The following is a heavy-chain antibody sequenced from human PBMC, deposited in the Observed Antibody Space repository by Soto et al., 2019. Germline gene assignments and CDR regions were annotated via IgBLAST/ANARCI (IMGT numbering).Heavy chain of an antibody. CDR1: GFTFDDYA. V-gene: IGHV3-9*01. CDR2: ISWNRGSI. D-gene: IGHD3-3*01. J-gene: IGHJ4*02. Sequence: EVQLVESGGGLVQPGRSLRLSCAASGFTFDDYAMHWVRQAPGKGLEWVSGISWNRGSIGYADSVKGRFTISRDNAKNSLYLQMNSLRAEDTALYYCAKDRNYDFWSGGSFDYWGQGTLVTVSS. CDR3: AKDRNYDFWSGGSFDY.